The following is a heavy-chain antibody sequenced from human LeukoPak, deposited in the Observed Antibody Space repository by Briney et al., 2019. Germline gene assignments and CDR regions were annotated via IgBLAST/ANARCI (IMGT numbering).Heavy chain of an antibody. J-gene: IGHJ2*01. Sequence: SETLSLTCTVSGGSIRSSSYYWGWIRQPPGKGLEWIGSIYYSGSTYYNASLKSRGTISVDTSKNQFSLKLNSVTAPDTAVYYCARRVYSGSYNWYFDLWGRGTLVTVSS. D-gene: IGHD1-26*01. V-gene: IGHV4-39*01. CDR1: GGSIRSSSYY. CDR2: IYYSGST. CDR3: ARRVYSGSYNWYFDL.